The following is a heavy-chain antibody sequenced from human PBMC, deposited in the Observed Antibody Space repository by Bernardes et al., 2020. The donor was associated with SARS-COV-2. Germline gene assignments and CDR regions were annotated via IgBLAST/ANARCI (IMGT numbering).Heavy chain of an antibody. V-gene: IGHV3-11*06. J-gene: IGHJ5*02. CDR2: ISSSSSYT. D-gene: IGHD3-22*01. Sequence: GSLRLSCAASGFTFSDYYMSWIRQAPGKGLEWVSYISSSSSYTNYADSVKGRFTISRDNAKNSLYLQMNSLRAEDTAVYYCARVTYYYDSSGRKRVWFDPWGQGTLVTVSS. CDR1: GFTFSDYY. CDR3: ARVTYYYDSSGRKRVWFDP.